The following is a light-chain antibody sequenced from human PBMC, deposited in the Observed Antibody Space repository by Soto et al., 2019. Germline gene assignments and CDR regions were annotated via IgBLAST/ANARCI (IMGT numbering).Light chain of an antibody. CDR1: SSNIGAGYD. V-gene: IGLV1-40*01. CDR2: GNN. CDR3: QSYDTSLSARV. J-gene: IGLJ3*02. Sequence: QSVLTQPPSVSGAPGQRVTISCTGSSSNIGAGYDVHWYQQLPVTAPKLLIYGNNNRPSGVPDRFSGSKSGSSASLAITGLHVDDEADYYCQSYDTSLSARVFGGGTKLTVL.